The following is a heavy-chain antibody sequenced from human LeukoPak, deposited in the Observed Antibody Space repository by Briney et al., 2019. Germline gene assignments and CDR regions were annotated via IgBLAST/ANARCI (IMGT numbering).Heavy chain of an antibody. J-gene: IGHJ4*02. Sequence: GGSLRLSCAASGYRFNDYAIHWFRQAPGKGLEYVSGINNNGDSTYYANSVKGRFTISRDNSKNTLYLQMNSLRAEDTAVYYCAKVRILVGSGSWDYWGQGTLVTVSS. D-gene: IGHD3-10*01. CDR2: INNNGDST. CDR3: AKVRILVGSGSWDY. V-gene: IGHV3-64*01. CDR1: GYRFNDYA.